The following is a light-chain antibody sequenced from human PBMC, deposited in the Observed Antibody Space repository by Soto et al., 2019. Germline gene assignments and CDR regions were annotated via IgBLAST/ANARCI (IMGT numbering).Light chain of an antibody. J-gene: IGLJ3*02. Sequence: SALTQPASVSGSPGQSITISCTGTNSDIGAYKYVSWYQHHQGKAPKLLIYEVNNRTSGTSNRFSGSKSGNTASLTISGLQTEDEADYYCNSFAGSNTWVFGGGTKLTVL. V-gene: IGLV2-14*01. CDR2: EVN. CDR3: NSFAGSNTWV. CDR1: NSDIGAYKY.